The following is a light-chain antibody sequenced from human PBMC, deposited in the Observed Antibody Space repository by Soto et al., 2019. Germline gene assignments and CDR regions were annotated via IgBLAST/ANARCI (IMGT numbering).Light chain of an antibody. V-gene: IGLV2-14*01. CDR3: TSFSSSISLYV. CDR2: QVT. J-gene: IGLJ1*01. Sequence: QSALTQPASVSGSLGQSITISCTGTTRDIAGYNYISWYQQLPGKAPKLMIYQVTIRPSGISNRFSGSKSGNTASLTISGLQAEDEADYYCTSFSSSISLYVFGTGTKVTVL. CDR1: TRDIAGYNY.